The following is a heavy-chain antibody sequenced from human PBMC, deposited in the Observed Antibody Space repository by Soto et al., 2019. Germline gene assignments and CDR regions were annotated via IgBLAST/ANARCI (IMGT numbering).Heavy chain of an antibody. CDR2: IYNDGTYS. D-gene: IGHD3-10*01. Sequence: PGGSLTLSCAASGFIFKMYLMHWVRQSPGKVLVWISRIYNDGTYSDYADSVRGRFTFSRDNVNDTLYLQMNNLRAEDSGLFYCTRGPRPISTGTGAYWGQGTQVTVSS. CDR1: GFIFKMYL. J-gene: IGHJ4*02. CDR3: TRGPRPISTGTGAY. V-gene: IGHV3-74*01.